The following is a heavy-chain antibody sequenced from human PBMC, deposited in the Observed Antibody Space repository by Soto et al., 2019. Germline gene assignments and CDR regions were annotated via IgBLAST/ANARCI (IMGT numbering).Heavy chain of an antibody. V-gene: IGHV1-18*01. CDR2: ISAYNGKT. J-gene: IGHJ4*02. CDR3: ARDKLEMATIFDH. D-gene: IGHD3-10*01. CDR1: GYTFMGHG. Sequence: QVQLVQSGTEAKKPGASVKVSCRTSGYTFMGHGISWLRQAPGQGLEWMAWISAYNGKTNYAQKFQGRVIMTTDTSTSTAYMELRSLRSDDTAVYYCARDKLEMATIFDHWGQGTLVTVS.